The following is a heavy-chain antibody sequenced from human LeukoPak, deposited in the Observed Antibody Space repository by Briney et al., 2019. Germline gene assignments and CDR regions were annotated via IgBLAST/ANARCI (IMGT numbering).Heavy chain of an antibody. D-gene: IGHD4/OR15-4a*01. CDR1: GFTLSIFA. V-gene: IGHV3-64D*09. Sequence: PGGSLRLSCSASGFTLSIFAMHCVRQAPGKGLDYVSSISSNGESTYYADSVKGRFTISRDNSKNTLYLQMSSLRTEDTAVYWCVKSAINYGANWFDPWGQGTLVTVSS. CDR2: ISSNGEST. J-gene: IGHJ5*02. CDR3: VKSAINYGANWFDP.